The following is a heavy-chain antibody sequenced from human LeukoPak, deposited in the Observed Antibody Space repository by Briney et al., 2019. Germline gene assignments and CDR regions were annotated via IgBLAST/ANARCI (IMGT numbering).Heavy chain of an antibody. D-gene: IGHD3-22*01. CDR2: ISGSGDSI. J-gene: IGHJ4*02. CDR3: AKGRSSDYPYYFDY. CDR1: GFTFSSNA. Sequence: AGGSLRLSCAASGFTFSSNAMSWVRQAPGKGLEWVSAISGSGDSIYYADSVKGRFTISRDKSKNTLYLQMNSLRVEDTAVYYCAKGRSSDYPYYFDYWGQGTLVTVSS. V-gene: IGHV3-23*01.